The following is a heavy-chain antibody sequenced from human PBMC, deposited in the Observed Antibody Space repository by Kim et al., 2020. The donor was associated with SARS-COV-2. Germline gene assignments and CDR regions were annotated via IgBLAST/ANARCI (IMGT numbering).Heavy chain of an antibody. J-gene: IGHJ5*02. D-gene: IGHD4-4*01. CDR1: GGSISSGGYY. Sequence: SETLSLTCTVSGGSISSGGYYWSWIRQHPGKGLEWIGYIYYSGSTYYNPSLKSRVTISVDTSKNQFSLKLSSVTAADTAVYYCARMVTRALQSYNWFDPWGQGTLVTVSS. CDR2: IYYSGST. CDR3: ARMVTRALQSYNWFDP. V-gene: IGHV4-31*03.